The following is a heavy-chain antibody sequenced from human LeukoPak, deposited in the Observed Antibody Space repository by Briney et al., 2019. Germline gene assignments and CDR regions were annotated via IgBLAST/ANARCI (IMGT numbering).Heavy chain of an antibody. CDR2: ISWNSGSI. CDR1: GFTFDDYA. CDR3: ASISRAGADPHAFDI. J-gene: IGHJ3*02. Sequence: PGRSLRLSCAASGFTFDDYAMPWVRQAPGKGLEWVSGISWNSGSIGYADSVKGRFTISRDNAKNSLYLQMNSLRAEDTALYHCASISRAGADPHAFDIWGQGTMVTVSS. V-gene: IGHV3-9*01. D-gene: IGHD1-26*01.